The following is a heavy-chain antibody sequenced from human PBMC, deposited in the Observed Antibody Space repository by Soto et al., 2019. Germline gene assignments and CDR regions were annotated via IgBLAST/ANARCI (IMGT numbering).Heavy chain of an antibody. CDR3: ARGGNTNWRYFDY. D-gene: IGHD1-1*01. V-gene: IGHV3-72*01. CDR1: GFTLSDYY. CDR2: TRNRANRHTT. J-gene: IGHJ4*02. Sequence: GGSLRLSCASSGFTLSDYYMDWLRQAPGEGLEWVGRTRNRANRHTTEYAASVKGRFTISRDDSSNSLYLQINSLKTEDTAVYYCARGGNTNWRYFDYWGQGTLVTVSS.